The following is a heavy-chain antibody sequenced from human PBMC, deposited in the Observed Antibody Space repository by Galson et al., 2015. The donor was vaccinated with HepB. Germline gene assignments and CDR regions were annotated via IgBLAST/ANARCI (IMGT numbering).Heavy chain of an antibody. V-gene: IGHV6-1*01. CDR3: ARVELDQYYDILTGYYSPYYYGMDV. D-gene: IGHD3-9*01. J-gene: IGHJ6*02. Sequence: CAISGDSVSSNSAAWNWIRQSPSRGLEWLGRTYYRSKWYNDYAVSVKSRITINPDTSKNQFSLQLNSVTPEDTAVYYCARVELDQYYDILTGYYSPYYYGMDVWGQGTTVTVSS. CDR2: TYYRSKWYN. CDR1: GDSVSSNSAA.